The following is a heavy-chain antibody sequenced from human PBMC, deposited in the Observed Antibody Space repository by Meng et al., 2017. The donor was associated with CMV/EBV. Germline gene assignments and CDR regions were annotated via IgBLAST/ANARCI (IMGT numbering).Heavy chain of an antibody. J-gene: IGHJ6*02. Sequence: GESLKISCAASGFTFSSYWMHWVRQAPGKGLVWVSRINSDGSSTSYADSVKGRFTISRDNAKNTLYLQMNSLRAEDTAVYYCARDISSSYYYYGMDVWGQGTTVTVSS. CDR2: INSDGSST. V-gene: IGHV3-74*01. CDR3: ARDISSSYYYYGMDV. CDR1: GFTFSSYW.